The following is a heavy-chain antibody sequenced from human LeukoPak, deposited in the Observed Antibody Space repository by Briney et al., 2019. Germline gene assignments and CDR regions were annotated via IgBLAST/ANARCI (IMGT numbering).Heavy chain of an antibody. V-gene: IGHV3-30*18. D-gene: IGHD1-26*01. Sequence: GGSLRLSCAASGFTFSRYDMHWVRQAPGKGPEWVALISYDGSNKYYADSVKGRFTISRDNSKNTLYLQMNSLRAEDTAVFYCVKSIVAGTGIFDSWGQGTLVTVSS. CDR2: ISYDGSNK. CDR1: GFTFSRYD. J-gene: IGHJ4*02. CDR3: VKSIVAGTGIFDS.